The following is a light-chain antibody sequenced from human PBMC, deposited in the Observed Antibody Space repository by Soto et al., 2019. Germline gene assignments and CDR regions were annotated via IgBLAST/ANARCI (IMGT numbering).Light chain of an antibody. CDR1: QGISSX. Sequence: DIQMTQSPSSVSASVGDRVTITCRASQGISSXLAWYQQKPGKAPNLLIYAASSLQSGVPSRFXGSGSGTDXXXXISXXQPEDFATYYCQQTNSFPLTFGGGTKVEIK. V-gene: IGKV1-12*01. CDR3: QQTNSFPLT. CDR2: AAS. J-gene: IGKJ4*01.